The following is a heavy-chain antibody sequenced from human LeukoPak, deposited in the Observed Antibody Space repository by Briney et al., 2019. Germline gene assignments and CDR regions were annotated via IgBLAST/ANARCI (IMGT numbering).Heavy chain of an antibody. D-gene: IGHD6-6*01. Sequence: ASVKVSCKASGYTFTGYYMHWVRQAPGQGLEWMGWINPNSGGTNYAQKFQGRVTMTRDTAISTAYMELSRLRSDDTAVYYCAPGSSSGYYFDYWGQGTLVTVSS. V-gene: IGHV1-2*02. CDR3: APGSSSGYYFDY. CDR2: INPNSGGT. J-gene: IGHJ4*02. CDR1: GYTFTGYY.